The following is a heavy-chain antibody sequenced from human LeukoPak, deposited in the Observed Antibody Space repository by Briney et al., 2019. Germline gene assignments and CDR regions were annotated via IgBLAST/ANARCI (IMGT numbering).Heavy chain of an antibody. CDR2: ISGSGGST. V-gene: IGHV3-23*01. D-gene: IGHD3-3*01. CDR3: AKPRRDFWSGYSDYFDC. CDR1: GFTFSSYA. Sequence: GGSLRLSCAASGFTFSSYAMSWVRQAPGKGLEWVSAISGSGGSTYYADSVKGRFTISRDNSKNTLYLQMNSLRAEDTAVYYCAKPRRDFWSGYSDYFDCWGQGTLVTVSS. J-gene: IGHJ4*02.